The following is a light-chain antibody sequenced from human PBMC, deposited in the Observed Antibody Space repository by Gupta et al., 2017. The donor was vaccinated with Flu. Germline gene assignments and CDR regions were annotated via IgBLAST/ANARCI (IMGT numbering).Light chain of an antibody. CDR2: AAS. Sequence: GDRVTITCRASQGISSYLGWYQQKPGKAPKLLISAASTLQSGVPSRFSGSGSGTEFTLTISSLQPEDFATYYCQQVNSYPPTFGGGTKVEIK. J-gene: IGKJ4*01. CDR3: QQVNSYPPT. CDR1: QGISSY. V-gene: IGKV1-9*01.